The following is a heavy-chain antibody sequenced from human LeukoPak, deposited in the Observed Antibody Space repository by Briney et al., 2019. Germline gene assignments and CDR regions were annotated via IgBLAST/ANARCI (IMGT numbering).Heavy chain of an antibody. CDR1: GGSISSSTYY. Sequence: IPSETLSLTCTVSGGSISSSTYYWGWIRQPPGKGLPWIGTIYYSGSTYYNPSLKSRVAISVDTSRNQFSLKLSSVTAADTAVYYCASLNSSGWVFDYWGQGTLVTVSS. J-gene: IGHJ4*02. CDR2: IYYSGST. CDR3: ASLNSSGWVFDY. D-gene: IGHD6-19*01. V-gene: IGHV4-39*01.